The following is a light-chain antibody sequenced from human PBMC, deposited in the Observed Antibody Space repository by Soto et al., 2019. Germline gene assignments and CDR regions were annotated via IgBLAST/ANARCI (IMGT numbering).Light chain of an antibody. CDR1: QSVAGNY. CDR3: QQYNNWPPGT. V-gene: IGKV3-11*01. Sequence: IVLTHSPGTLSLSPWERATLSCRAIQSVAGNYLAWYRQKPGQAPRLLIYDASNRATGIPARFSGSGSGTDFTLTISSLEPEDFAVYYCQQYNNWPPGTFGQGTRWRL. J-gene: IGKJ5*01. CDR2: DAS.